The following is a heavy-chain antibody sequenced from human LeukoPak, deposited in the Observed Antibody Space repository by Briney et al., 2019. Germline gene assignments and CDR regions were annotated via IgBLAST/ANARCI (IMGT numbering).Heavy chain of an antibody. J-gene: IGHJ4*02. Sequence: GESLKISCQGSGYSFNNYLIGWVRQVPGKGLEWIGSIYPEDSHTTYSPSLQGQITISADKSISTAYLQWSSLRASDTAMYYCARLWGYSYDNYFDHWGQGTLVAVSS. CDR1: GYSFNNYL. CDR3: ARLWGYSYDNYFDH. D-gene: IGHD5-18*01. CDR2: IYPEDSHT. V-gene: IGHV5-51*01.